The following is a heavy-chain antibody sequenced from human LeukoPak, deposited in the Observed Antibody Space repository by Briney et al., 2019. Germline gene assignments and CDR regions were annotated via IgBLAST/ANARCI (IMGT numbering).Heavy chain of an antibody. Sequence: GESLKISCKGSGYSFTNYWIGWVRQLPGKGLEWMGNIYPADSTTRYGPSFQGQVNISADKSITTAYLHWSSLRASDSALYFCARLSYSDSGNYRIFDLWGQGTLVTVSS. CDR2: IYPADSTT. V-gene: IGHV5-51*01. CDR3: ARLSYSDSGNYRIFDL. D-gene: IGHD3-10*01. J-gene: IGHJ4*02. CDR1: GYSFTNYW.